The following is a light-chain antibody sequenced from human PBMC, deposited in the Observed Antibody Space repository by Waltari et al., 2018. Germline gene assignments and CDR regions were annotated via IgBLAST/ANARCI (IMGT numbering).Light chain of an antibody. V-gene: IGLV1-40*01. CDR3: QSYDSSLSGSL. J-gene: IGLJ2*01. CDR1: SSNIGAGYD. CDR2: GSS. Sequence: QSGLTQPPSVSGAPGQRVTISCTGSSSNIGAGYDVHWYQVIPVTAPKLLIYGSSNRASGVPDRFSGSKSGTSASLAITGLQAEDEADYYCQSYDSSLSGSLFGGGTKLTVL.